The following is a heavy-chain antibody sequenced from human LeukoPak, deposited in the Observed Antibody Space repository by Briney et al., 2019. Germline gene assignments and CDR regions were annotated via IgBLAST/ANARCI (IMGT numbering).Heavy chain of an antibody. J-gene: IGHJ4*02. V-gene: IGHV1-18*01. CDR3: ARAIAAAATGDY. Sequence: GASVKVSCKASGYTFTSYGISWVRQAPGQGLEWMGWISAYNGNTNHAQKFQGRVTMNTDTSTKTAYMELRSLRSDDTAVYYCARAIAAAATGDYWGQGTLVTVSS. CDR1: GYTFTSYG. D-gene: IGHD6-13*01. CDR2: ISAYNGNT.